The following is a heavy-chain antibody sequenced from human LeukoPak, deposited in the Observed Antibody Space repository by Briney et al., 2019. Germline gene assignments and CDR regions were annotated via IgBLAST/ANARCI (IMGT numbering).Heavy chain of an antibody. CDR1: GFTFSSYG. CDR3: AKDLTVVITKKN. D-gene: IGHD3-22*01. V-gene: IGHV3-30*02. Sequence: PGGSLRLSCAASGFTFSSYGMHWVRQAPGKGLEWVAFIRYDGSNKYYADSVKGRFTISRDNSKNTLYLQMNSLRAGDTAVYYCAKDLTVVITKKNWGQGTLVTVSS. CDR2: IRYDGSNK. J-gene: IGHJ4*02.